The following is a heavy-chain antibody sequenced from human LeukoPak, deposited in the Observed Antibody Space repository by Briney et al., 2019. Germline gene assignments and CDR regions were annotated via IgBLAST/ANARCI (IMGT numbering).Heavy chain of an antibody. Sequence: GESLEISCKGSGYSFTSYWIGWVRQMPGKGLEGMGIIYPGDSDTRYGPSFQGQVTISADKSISTAYLQWSSLKASDTAMYYCARQTRWGYCSGGSCYFDYWGQGTLVTVSS. CDR1: GYSFTSYW. J-gene: IGHJ4*02. CDR3: ARQTRWGYCSGGSCYFDY. CDR2: IYPGDSDT. D-gene: IGHD2-15*01. V-gene: IGHV5-51*01.